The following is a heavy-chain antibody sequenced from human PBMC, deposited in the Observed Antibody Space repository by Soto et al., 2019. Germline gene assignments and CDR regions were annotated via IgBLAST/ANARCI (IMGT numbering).Heavy chain of an antibody. J-gene: IGHJ4*02. CDR3: ARTKYSSGPGYYFDY. Sequence: ASVKVSCKASGYTFTSYGISWVRQAPGQGLEWMGWISAYNGNTNYAQKLQGRVTMTTYTSTSTAYMELRSLRSDDTAVYYCARTKYSSGPGYYFDYWGQGTLVTVSS. CDR1: GYTFTSYG. V-gene: IGHV1-18*01. CDR2: ISAYNGNT. D-gene: IGHD6-19*01.